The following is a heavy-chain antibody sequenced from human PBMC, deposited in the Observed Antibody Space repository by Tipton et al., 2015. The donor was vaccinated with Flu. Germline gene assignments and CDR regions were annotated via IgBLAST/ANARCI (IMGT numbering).Heavy chain of an antibody. D-gene: IGHD3-10*01. V-gene: IGHV1-69*01. J-gene: IGHJ6*02. CDR2: IIPVFDTP. CDR3: ARLGDGREFIEHDRYYYYYCPLDV. CDR1: GDSFSNYA. Sequence: QVQLVQSGAEVKKPGSSVKVSCKASGDSFSNYAISWVRQAPGQGLEWMGGIIPVFDTPKYAQNFQGSVTISADESTTTSYMELSSLRAEDTAVYYCARLGDGREFIEHDRYYYYYCPLDVGGRVITVSV.